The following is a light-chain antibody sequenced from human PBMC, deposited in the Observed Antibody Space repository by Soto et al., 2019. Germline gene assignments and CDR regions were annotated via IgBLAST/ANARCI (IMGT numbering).Light chain of an antibody. V-gene: IGLV4-69*01. Sequence: QSVLTQSPSASASLGASVKLTCTLSSGHSSYAIAWHQQQPEKGPRYLMKLNSDGSHSKGDGIPDRFSGSSSGAERYLTISSLQPEDEADYYCQTWGTGILVFGGGTQLTVL. J-gene: IGLJ2*01. CDR1: SGHSSYA. CDR3: QTWGTGILV. CDR2: LNSDGSH.